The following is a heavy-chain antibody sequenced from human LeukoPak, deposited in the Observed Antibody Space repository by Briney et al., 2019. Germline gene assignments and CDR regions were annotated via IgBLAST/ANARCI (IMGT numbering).Heavy chain of an antibody. CDR2: ISAYNGNT. J-gene: IGHJ4*02. CDR1: GYTFTSYS. Sequence: ASVKVSCKASGYTFTSYSISWVRQAPGQGLEWMGWISAYNGNTNYAQKLQGRVTMTTDTSTSTAYMELRSLRSDDTAVYYCARALECIGLCYFDYWGQGTLVTVSS. CDR3: ARALECIGLCYFDY. D-gene: IGHD2-8*01. V-gene: IGHV1-18*01.